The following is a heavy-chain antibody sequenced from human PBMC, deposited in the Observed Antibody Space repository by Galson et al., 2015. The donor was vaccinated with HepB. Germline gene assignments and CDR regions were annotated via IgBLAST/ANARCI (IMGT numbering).Heavy chain of an antibody. J-gene: IGHJ4*02. CDR3: ARERRMAARLLRIDY. Sequence: CAISGDSVSSNSAAWNWIRQSPSRGLEWLGRTYYRSKWYNDYAVSVKSRITINPDTSKNQFSLQLNSVTPEDTAVYYCARERRMAARLLRIDYWGQGTLVTVSS. CDR1: GDSVSSNSAA. CDR2: TYYRSKWYN. V-gene: IGHV6-1*01. D-gene: IGHD6-6*01.